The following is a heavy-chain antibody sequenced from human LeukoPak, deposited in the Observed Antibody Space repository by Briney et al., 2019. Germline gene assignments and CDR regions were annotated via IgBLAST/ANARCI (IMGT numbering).Heavy chain of an antibody. D-gene: IGHD6-13*01. CDR1: GGSFSGYY. Sequence: SETLSLTCAVYGGSFSGYYWSWIRQPPGKGLEWIGEINHSGSTNYNPSLKSRVTISVDTSKNQFSLKLSSVTAADTAVYYCARGCIAAAGTQEAFDYWGQGTLVTVSS. CDR2: INHSGST. V-gene: IGHV4-34*01. J-gene: IGHJ4*02. CDR3: ARGCIAAAGTQEAFDY.